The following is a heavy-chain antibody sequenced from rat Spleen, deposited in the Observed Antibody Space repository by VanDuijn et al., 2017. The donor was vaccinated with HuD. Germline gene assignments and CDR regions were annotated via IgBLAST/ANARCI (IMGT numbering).Heavy chain of an antibody. CDR1: GFTFSDHA. D-gene: IGHD1-4*01. V-gene: IGHV5S10*01. J-gene: IGHJ2*01. CDR2: IIYDGGST. CDR3: ATEPGYNSYFDY. Sequence: EVQLVESGGRLVQPGNSLKLSCAASGFTFSDHAMAWVRQFPKKGLEWVAIIIYDGGSTYYRDPVKGRFTISRDNAKSTLYLQMDSLRSEDTATYYCATEPGYNSYFDYWGQGVMVTVSS.